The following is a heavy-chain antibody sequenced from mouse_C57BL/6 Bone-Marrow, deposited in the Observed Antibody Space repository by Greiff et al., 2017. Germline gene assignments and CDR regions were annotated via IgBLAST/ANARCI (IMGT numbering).Heavy chain of an antibody. D-gene: IGHD2-5*01. CDR2: FDPENGDT. V-gene: IGHV14-4*01. CDR3: TTYYRNYYYFDY. J-gene: IGHJ2*01. Sequence: EVQGVESGAELVRPGASVKLSCTASGFNIKDDYMHWVKQRPEQGLEWIGWFDPENGDTEYASKFQGKATITADTSSNTAYLQLSSLTSEDTAVYYCTTYYRNYYYFDYWGQGTTLTVSS. CDR1: GFNIKDDY.